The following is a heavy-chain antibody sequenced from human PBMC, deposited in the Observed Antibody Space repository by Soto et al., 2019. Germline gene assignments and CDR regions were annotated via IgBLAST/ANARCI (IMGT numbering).Heavy chain of an antibody. J-gene: IGHJ4*02. CDR2: INAGNGHT. CDR3: ARAIQQQLTKD. CDR1: GYTFTSYA. D-gene: IGHD6-13*01. V-gene: IGHV1-3*01. Sequence: QVQRVQSGAEVKKHGASVKVSCKASGYTFTSYAMHWVRQAPGQRLEWMGWINAGNGHTKYSQKFQGRVTITRDTSASTAYMELSSLRSEDTAVYYCARAIQQQLTKDWGQGTLVTASS.